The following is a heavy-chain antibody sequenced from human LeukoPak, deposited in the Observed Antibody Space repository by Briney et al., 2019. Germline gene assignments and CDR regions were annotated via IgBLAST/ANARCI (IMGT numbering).Heavy chain of an antibody. CDR2: ISYDGSNK. CDR1: GFTFSSYA. V-gene: IGHV3-30-3*01. D-gene: IGHD5-18*01. CDR3: ASGYSYGGPY. J-gene: IGHJ4*02. Sequence: PGGSLRLSCAASGFTFSSYAMHWVRQAPGKGLEGVAVISYDGSNKYYADSVKGRFTISRDNSKNTLYLQMNSLRAEDTAVYYCASGYSYGGPYWGQGTLVTVSS.